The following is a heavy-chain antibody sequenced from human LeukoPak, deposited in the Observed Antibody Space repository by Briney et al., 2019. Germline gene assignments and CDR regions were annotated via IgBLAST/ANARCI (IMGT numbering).Heavy chain of an antibody. CDR2: MNPNSGNT. CDR1: GYTFTSYD. Sequence: ASVKVYCKASGYTFTSYDINWVRQATGQGLEWMGWMNPNSGNTGYAQKFQGRVTMTRNTSISTAYMELSSLRSEDTAVYYCARSSAIVGAVGYYFDYWGQGTLVTVSS. J-gene: IGHJ4*02. CDR3: ARSSAIVGAVGYYFDY. D-gene: IGHD1-26*01. V-gene: IGHV1-8*01.